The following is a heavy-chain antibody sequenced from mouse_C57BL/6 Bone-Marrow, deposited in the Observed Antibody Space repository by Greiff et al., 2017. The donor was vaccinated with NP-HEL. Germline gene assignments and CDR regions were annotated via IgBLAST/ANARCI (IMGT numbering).Heavy chain of an antibody. CDR1: GYTFTNYW. J-gene: IGHJ1*03. CDR2: IYPGGGYT. Sequence: VKLVESGAELVRPGTSVKMSCKASGYTFTNYWIGWAKQRPGHGLEWIGDIYPGGGYTNYNEKFKGKATLTADKSSSTAYMQFSSLTSEDSAIYYCASRYYGYFDVWGTGTTVTVSS. D-gene: IGHD1-1*02. V-gene: IGHV1-63*01. CDR3: ASRYYGYFDV.